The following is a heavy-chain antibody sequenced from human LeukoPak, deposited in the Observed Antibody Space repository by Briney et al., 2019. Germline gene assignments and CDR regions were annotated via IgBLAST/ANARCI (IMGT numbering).Heavy chain of an antibody. CDR1: GFTFSSYG. CDR3: AKDNSMIVVVIGYFQH. CDR2: IRYDGSK. V-gene: IGHV3-30*02. Sequence: GGSLRLSCAASGFTFSSYGMHWVRQAPGKGLEWVAFIRYDGSKYYADSVKGRFTISRDNSKNTLYLQMNSLRAEDTAVYYCAKDNSMIVVVIGYFQHWGQGTLVTVSS. J-gene: IGHJ1*01. D-gene: IGHD3-22*01.